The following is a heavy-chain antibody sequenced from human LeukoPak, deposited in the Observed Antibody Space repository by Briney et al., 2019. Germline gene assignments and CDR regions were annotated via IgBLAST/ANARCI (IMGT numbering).Heavy chain of an antibody. Sequence: SETLSLTCTVSGGSISSSSYYWGWIRQPPGKGLEWIGSIYYSGSTYYNPSLKSRVTISVDTSKNQFSLKLSSVTAADTAVYYCARDLPDFSSGPPSPPIYWGQGTLVTVSS. CDR1: GGSISSSSYY. D-gene: IGHD3-22*01. J-gene: IGHJ4*02. CDR3: ARDLPDFSSGPPSPPIY. CDR2: IYYSGST. V-gene: IGHV4-39*07.